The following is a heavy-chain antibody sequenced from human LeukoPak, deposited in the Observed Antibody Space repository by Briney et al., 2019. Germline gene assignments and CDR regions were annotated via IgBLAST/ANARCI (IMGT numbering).Heavy chain of an antibody. CDR1: GFTFSSYW. CDR3: VRDKYYGLDY. J-gene: IGHJ4*02. CDR2: INSDGSST. V-gene: IGHV3-74*01. D-gene: IGHD3-10*01. Sequence: QPGGSLRLSCAASGFTFSSYWMHRVRQAPGKGLVWVSLINSDGSSTSYADSVKGRFTISRDNAKNTLYVEINSLRAEDTAVYYCVRDKYYGLDYWGQGTLVTVSS.